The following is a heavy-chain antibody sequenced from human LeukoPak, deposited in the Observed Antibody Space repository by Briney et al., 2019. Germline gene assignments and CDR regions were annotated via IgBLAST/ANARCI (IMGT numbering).Heavy chain of an antibody. CDR1: GFTFDDYA. V-gene: IGHV3-9*01. CDR3: AKAPTYDFWSGPRKYYFDY. J-gene: IGHJ4*02. D-gene: IGHD3-3*01. Sequence: GGSLRLSCAASGFTFDDYAMHWVRQAPGKGLEWASGISWNSGSIGYADSVKGRFTISRDNAKNSLYLQMNSLRAEDTALYYCAKAPTYDFWSGPRKYYFDYWGQGTLVTVSS. CDR2: ISWNSGSI.